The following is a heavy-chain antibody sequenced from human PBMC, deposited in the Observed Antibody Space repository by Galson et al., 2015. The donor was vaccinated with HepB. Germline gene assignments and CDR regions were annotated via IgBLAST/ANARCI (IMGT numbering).Heavy chain of an antibody. J-gene: IGHJ5*02. CDR3: AKDALQRWGGWFDA. D-gene: IGHD3-16*01. V-gene: IGHV3-23*01. CDR1: GFTFSTYA. CDR2: ISGSAGST. Sequence: SLRLSCAASGFTFSTYAMSWVRQAPGKGLEWVSLISGSAGSTYYADSVKGRFTISRDISKNTLYLQMNSLRAEDTAVYYCAKDALQRWGGWFDAWGQGTPVTVSS.